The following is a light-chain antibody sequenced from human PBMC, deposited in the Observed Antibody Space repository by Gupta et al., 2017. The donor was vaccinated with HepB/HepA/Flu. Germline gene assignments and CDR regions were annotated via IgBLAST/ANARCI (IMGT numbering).Light chain of an antibody. CDR2: DAS. J-gene: IGKJ4*01. CDR3: QQRRHWALT. Sequence: DIVLSQSPATLSLSPGERATLSCRASQTILRFLALYQKTPDQPPRLPSDDASNRAPGVPARCSGRGSGPDFTLTISRIETADFAVADGQQRRHWALTFGGGTKVEIK. CDR1: QTILRF. V-gene: IGKV3-11*01.